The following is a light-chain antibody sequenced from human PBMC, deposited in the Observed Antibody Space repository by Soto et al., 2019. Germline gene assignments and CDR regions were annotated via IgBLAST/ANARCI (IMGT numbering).Light chain of an antibody. Sequence: ENVLTQSPGTLSLSPGERVTLSCRASQDIRSHLAWYQQKPGQAPRLLIFDASSRATGIPDRFSGSGSGTEFTLTISSLQSEDFAVYYCQQYNNWITFGQGTRLEIK. J-gene: IGKJ5*01. V-gene: IGKV3D-15*01. CDR3: QQYNNWIT. CDR2: DAS. CDR1: QDIRSH.